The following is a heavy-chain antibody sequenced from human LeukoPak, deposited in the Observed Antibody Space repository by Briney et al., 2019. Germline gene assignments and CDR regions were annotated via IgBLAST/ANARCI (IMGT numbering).Heavy chain of an antibody. CDR3: ANEIAAAGPDY. D-gene: IGHD6-13*01. CDR1: GFTFSSYA. Sequence: RSGRSLRLSCAASGFTFSSYAMHWVRQAPGKGLEWVAVISYDGSNKYYADSVKGRFTISRDNSKNTLYLQMNSLRAEDTAVYYCANEIAAAGPDYWGQGTLVTVSS. J-gene: IGHJ4*02. CDR2: ISYDGSNK. V-gene: IGHV3-30-3*02.